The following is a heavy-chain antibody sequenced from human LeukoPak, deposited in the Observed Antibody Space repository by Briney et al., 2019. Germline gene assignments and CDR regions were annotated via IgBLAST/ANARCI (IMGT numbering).Heavy chain of an antibody. CDR3: ARKPDV. Sequence: GGSLRLSCAVSGFTFSNYWMSWVRQAPGKGLEWVANIKQTGSEKYYVDSVRGRFAISRDDADNSLYLQMNSLRAEDTAVYYCARKPDVWGQGTTVTVSS. J-gene: IGHJ6*02. CDR1: GFTFSNYW. CDR2: IKQTGSEK. V-gene: IGHV3-7*03.